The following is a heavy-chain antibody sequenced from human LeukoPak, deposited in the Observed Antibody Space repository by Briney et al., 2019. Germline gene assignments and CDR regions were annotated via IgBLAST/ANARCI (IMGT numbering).Heavy chain of an antibody. CDR1: GFTFSSYW. J-gene: IGHJ4*02. CDR2: IKQDGSEK. D-gene: IGHD3-22*01. CDR3: ATPLDYYDSSGYHQGGD. V-gene: IGHV3-7*03. Sequence: GGSLRLSCAASGFTFSSYWMSWVRQAPGKGLEWVANIKQDGSEKYYVDSVKGRFTISRDNAKNSLYLQMNSLRAEDTAVYFCATPLDYYDSSGYHQGGDWGQGTLVTVSS.